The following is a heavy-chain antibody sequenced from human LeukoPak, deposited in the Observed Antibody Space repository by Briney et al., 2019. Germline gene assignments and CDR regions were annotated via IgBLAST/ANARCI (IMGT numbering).Heavy chain of an antibody. CDR2: ISYDGSNK. D-gene: IGHD6-13*01. J-gene: IGHJ5*02. Sequence: GGSLRLSCAASGFTFSTYAMHWVRQAPGKGLEWVAVISYDGSNKYYADSVKGRFTISRDNSKNTLYLQMNSLGAEDTAVYYCARERLAATGTNSFDPWGQGTLVTVSS. CDR1: GFTFSTYA. CDR3: ARERLAATGTNSFDP. V-gene: IGHV3-30*04.